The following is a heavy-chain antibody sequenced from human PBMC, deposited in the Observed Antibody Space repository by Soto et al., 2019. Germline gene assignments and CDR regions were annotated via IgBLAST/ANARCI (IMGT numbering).Heavy chain of an antibody. CDR1: GYTFTSYD. J-gene: IGHJ4*02. Sequence: QVQLVQSGAEVKKPGASVKVSCKASGYTFTSYDLNWVRQATGQGLEWMGWINPNSGKTGYAQNFQGRVTMTRDTSMSTAYMELSSLRSEDTAVYYCARAYCDGDCYVDYWGQGTLVTVSS. CDR2: INPNSGKT. V-gene: IGHV1-8*01. D-gene: IGHD2-21*02. CDR3: ARAYCDGDCYVDY.